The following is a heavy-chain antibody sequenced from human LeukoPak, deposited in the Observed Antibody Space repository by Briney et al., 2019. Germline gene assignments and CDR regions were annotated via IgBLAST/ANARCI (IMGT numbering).Heavy chain of an antibody. J-gene: IGHJ5*02. CDR3: ARRSSESRWGFDP. CDR1: GYTFTTYW. CDR2: VYPGDSDT. Sequence: KHGESLKISCKGFGYTFTTYWIGWVRQMRGKGLEWMGIVYPGDSDTRYSPSFQGQVTISADKSISTAYLQWSSLQDSDTAMYYCARRSSESRWGFDPWGQGTLVTVSS. D-gene: IGHD3-10*01. V-gene: IGHV5-51*01.